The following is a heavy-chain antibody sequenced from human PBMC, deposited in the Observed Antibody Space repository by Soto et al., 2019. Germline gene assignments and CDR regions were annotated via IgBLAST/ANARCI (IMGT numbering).Heavy chain of an antibody. Sequence: FLRLSCAASGFTFSSYWMHWVRQAPGKGLVWVSRINSDGSSTSYADSVEGRFTISRDNAKNTLYLQMNSLRAEDTAVYYCARVGYSSGRVYFDYWGQGTLVTVSS. CDR1: GFTFSSYW. CDR3: ARVGYSSGRVYFDY. V-gene: IGHV3-74*01. CDR2: INSDGSST. D-gene: IGHD6-19*01. J-gene: IGHJ4*02.